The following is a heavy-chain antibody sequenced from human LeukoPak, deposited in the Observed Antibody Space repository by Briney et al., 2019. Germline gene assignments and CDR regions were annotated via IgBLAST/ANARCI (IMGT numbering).Heavy chain of an antibody. V-gene: IGHV3-7*01. J-gene: IGHJ4*02. Sequence: GGSLRLSCAASGFTFSSYAMSWVRQAPGKGLEWVDNIKQDGSETYYGDSVKGRFTISRDNAKNSLYLQMNSLRAEDTAIYYCAKLTGWFYFDYWGQGTLVTVSS. CDR1: GFTFSSYA. CDR2: IKQDGSET. CDR3: AKLTGWFYFDY. D-gene: IGHD6-19*01.